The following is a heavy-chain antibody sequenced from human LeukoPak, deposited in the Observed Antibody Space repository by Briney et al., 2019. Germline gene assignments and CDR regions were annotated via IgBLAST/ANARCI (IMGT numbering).Heavy chain of an antibody. CDR2: ISSSSIYV. CDR1: GFSFSRNS. CDR3: AREEGGKLGIDYYFDY. V-gene: IGHV3-21*01. D-gene: IGHD7-27*01. J-gene: IGHJ4*02. Sequence: PGGSLRLSCAASGFSFSRNSMNWVRQAPGKGLEWVSSISSSSIYVYYADSVKGRFTISRDNAKNSLYLQMNSLRAEDTAVYYCAREEGGKLGIDYYFDYWGQGTLVTVSS.